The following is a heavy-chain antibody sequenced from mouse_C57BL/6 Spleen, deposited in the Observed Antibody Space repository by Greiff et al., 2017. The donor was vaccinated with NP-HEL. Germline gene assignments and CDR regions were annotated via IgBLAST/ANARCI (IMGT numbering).Heavy chain of an antibody. D-gene: IGHD1-1*02. CDR3: ARQGGGSYYFDY. CDR1: GFTFSSYG. J-gene: IGHJ2*01. Sequence: EVKLVESGGDLVKPGGSLKLSCAASGFTFSSYGMSWVRQTPDKRLEWVATISSGGSYTYYPDSVKGRFTISRDNAKNTLYLQMSSLKSEETAMYDCARQGGGSYYFDYWGQGTTLTVSS. V-gene: IGHV5-6*01. CDR2: ISSGGSYT.